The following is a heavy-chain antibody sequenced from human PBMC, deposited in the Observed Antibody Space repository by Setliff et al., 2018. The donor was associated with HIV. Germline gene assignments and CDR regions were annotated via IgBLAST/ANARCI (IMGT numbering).Heavy chain of an antibody. CDR3: ARGVTMIEGGYYFDY. V-gene: IGHV3-20*04. J-gene: IGHJ4*02. Sequence: GGSLRLSCTASGFTIGDYAMSWVRQAPGKGLEWVSGINWNGGRTGYADSVKGRFTISRDNAKNSLYLQMNRLRAEDTALYYCARGVTMIEGGYYFDYWGQGTLVTVSS. CDR1: GFTIGDYA. CDR2: INWNGGRT. D-gene: IGHD3-22*01.